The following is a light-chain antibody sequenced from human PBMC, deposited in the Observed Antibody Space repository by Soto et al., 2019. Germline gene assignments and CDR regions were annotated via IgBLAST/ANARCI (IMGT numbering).Light chain of an antibody. CDR2: AAS. V-gene: IGKV3-15*01. J-gene: IGKJ4*01. Sequence: EIVMTQSPATLSVSPGETATLSCRASQSVGRAVAWYQHKPGQAPRHLIVAASIRATGVPGRFSGGGSGTEFTLTISSLQSEDFEVYYCQQYRNWPPLTFGGGTTVEIK. CDR1: QSVGRA. CDR3: QQYRNWPPLT.